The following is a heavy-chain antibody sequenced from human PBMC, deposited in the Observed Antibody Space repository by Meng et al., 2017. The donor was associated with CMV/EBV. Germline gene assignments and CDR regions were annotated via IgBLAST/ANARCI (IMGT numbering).Heavy chain of an antibody. CDR1: VLTFSNFG. Sequence: SVLTFSNFGMSWGRPAPGEGLEWVSTISGSGDTTYYVDSVKGRFTISRDNSRNTLYLQMNSLRAEDTAVYYCTVKITFGGVIPARWGQGTLVTVSS. CDR3: TVKITFGGVIPAR. V-gene: IGHV3-23*01. D-gene: IGHD3-16*02. J-gene: IGHJ4*02. CDR2: ISGSGDTT.